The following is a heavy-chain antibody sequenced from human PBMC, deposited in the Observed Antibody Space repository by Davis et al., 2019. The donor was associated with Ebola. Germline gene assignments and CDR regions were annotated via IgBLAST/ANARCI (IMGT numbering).Heavy chain of an antibody. CDR3: ARSYYYYYYYMDV. Sequence: GESLKISCAASGFTFSSFSMIWFRQVPGKGLEWVSHISSSSTTIKYADSVKGRFTISRDNAKNSLYLQMNSLRDEDTAVYYCARSYYYYYYYMDVWGKGTTVTVSS. J-gene: IGHJ6*03. CDR1: GFTFSSFS. V-gene: IGHV3-48*02. CDR2: ISSSSTTI.